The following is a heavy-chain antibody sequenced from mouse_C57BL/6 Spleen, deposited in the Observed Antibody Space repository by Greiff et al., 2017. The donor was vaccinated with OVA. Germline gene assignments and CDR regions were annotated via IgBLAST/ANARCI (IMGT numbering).Heavy chain of an antibody. CDR3: ASSIYYGNYVGETMDY. Sequence: QVQLQQPGAELVKPGASVTLSCKASGYTFTSYWMHWVKQRPGQGLEWIGMIHPNSGSTNYNEKFKSKATLTVDKSSSTAYMQLSSLTSEDSAVYYCASSIYYGNYVGETMDYWGKGTSVTVSS. CDR1: GYTFTSYW. V-gene: IGHV1-64*01. J-gene: IGHJ4*01. CDR2: IHPNSGST. D-gene: IGHD2-1*01.